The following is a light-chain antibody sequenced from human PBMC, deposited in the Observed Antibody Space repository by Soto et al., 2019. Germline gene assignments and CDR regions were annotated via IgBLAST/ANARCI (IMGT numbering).Light chain of an antibody. CDR3: QQYNSAPRT. CDR2: AES. J-gene: IGKJ1*01. V-gene: IGKV1-27*01. CDR1: QSISSY. Sequence: DIQMTQSPSSLSASEGDRVTITCRASQSISSYLNWYQQKTGKAPKILIYAESTLQSGVPYRFSGSGSGTDLNLTISRLQPEDVATYYCQQYNSAPRTFGQGTKVDIK.